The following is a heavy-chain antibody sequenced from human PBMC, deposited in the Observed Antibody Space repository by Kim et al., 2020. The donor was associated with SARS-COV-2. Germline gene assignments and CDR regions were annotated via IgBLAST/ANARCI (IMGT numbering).Heavy chain of an antibody. D-gene: IGHD2-2*01. CDR2: IYYSGST. V-gene: IGHV4-59*13. J-gene: IGHJ3*02. CDR1: GGSMSSYY. CDR3: ASFVPAAMYYAFEI. Sequence: SETLSLTCTVSGGSMSSYYWTWIRQPPGKGLEWIGYIYYSGSTKYNPSLKSRVSISVDTPKNQFSLKLNSVIAADTAVYYCASFVPAAMYYAFEIWGQGTVVSVSS.